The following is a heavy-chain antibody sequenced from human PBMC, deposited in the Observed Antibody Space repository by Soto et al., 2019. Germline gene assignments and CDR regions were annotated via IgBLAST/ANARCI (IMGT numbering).Heavy chain of an antibody. V-gene: IGHV3-23*01. Sequence: GGSLRLSCAASGFTFSSYAMSWVRQAPGKGLEWVSAISGSGGSTYYADSVKGRFTISRDNSKNTLYLQMNSLRAEDTAVNYCAKWRFGGYYDSSGYFMGNYFDYWGQGTLVTVSS. CDR2: ISGSGGST. CDR1: GFTFSSYA. CDR3: AKWRFGGYYDSSGYFMGNYFDY. D-gene: IGHD3-22*01. J-gene: IGHJ4*02.